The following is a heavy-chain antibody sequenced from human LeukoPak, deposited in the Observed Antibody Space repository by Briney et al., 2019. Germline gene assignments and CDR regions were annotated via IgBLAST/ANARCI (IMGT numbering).Heavy chain of an antibody. D-gene: IGHD3-10*01. Sequence: SETLSLTCAVYGGSFSGYYWSWIRQPPGKGLEWIGEINHSGSTNYNPSLKSRVTISVDTSKNQFSPKLSSVTAADTAVYYCARGGKMVRNYYGMDVWGKGTTVTVSS. CDR1: GGSFSGYY. CDR2: INHSGST. CDR3: ARGGKMVRNYYGMDV. J-gene: IGHJ6*04. V-gene: IGHV4-34*01.